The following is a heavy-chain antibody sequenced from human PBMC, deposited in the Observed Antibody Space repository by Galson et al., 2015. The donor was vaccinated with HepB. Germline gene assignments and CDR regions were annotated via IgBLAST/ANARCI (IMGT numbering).Heavy chain of an antibody. Sequence: SLRLSCAASGFTFSASTIHWVRQASGKGLEWVGRIRSKANTYATTYAASMKVRFTISRDDSKNTEYLQMSSLKTEDTAVYYCTRTGVTMADLDYWGQGTLVTVSS. CDR1: GFTFSAST. CDR3: TRTGVTMADLDY. D-gene: IGHD2-8*01. J-gene: IGHJ4*02. V-gene: IGHV3-73*01. CDR2: IRSKANTYAT.